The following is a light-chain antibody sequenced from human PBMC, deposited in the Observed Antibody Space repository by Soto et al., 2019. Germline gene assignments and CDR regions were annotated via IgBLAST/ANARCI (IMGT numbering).Light chain of an antibody. Sequence: SYELTQPPSVSVSPGQTARITCSGDALPKQYAYWYQQKPGQAPVLVIYKDSERPSGIPERFSGSSSGTTVTLTISGVQAEDEADYYCQSADSSGTHYVLGTGTKVTVL. J-gene: IGLJ1*01. CDR1: ALPKQY. CDR3: QSADSSGTHYV. V-gene: IGLV3-25*02. CDR2: KDS.